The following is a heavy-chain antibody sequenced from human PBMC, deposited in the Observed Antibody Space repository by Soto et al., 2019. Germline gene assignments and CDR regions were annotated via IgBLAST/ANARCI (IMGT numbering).Heavy chain of an antibody. J-gene: IGHJ4*02. Sequence: XGSLGLSCAASGFTFSDYYMSWIRQAPGKGLEWVSYISSSSSYTNYADSVKGRFTISRDNAKKSLSLQMNSLRAEDTAVYFCAREGDILTGSDYWGQGTLVTVSS. CDR3: AREGDILTGSDY. V-gene: IGHV3-11*06. D-gene: IGHD3-9*01. CDR1: GFTFSDYY. CDR2: ISSSSSYT.